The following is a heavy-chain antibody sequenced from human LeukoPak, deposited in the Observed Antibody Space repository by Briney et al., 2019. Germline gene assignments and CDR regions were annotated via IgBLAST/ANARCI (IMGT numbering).Heavy chain of an antibody. CDR1: GFTFSDYY. Sequence: GGSLRLSCAASGFTFSDYYMSWIRQASGKGLEWVSYISSSGSTIHYADSVKGRFTISRDNAKNSLYLQMNSLRAEDTAVYYCARDADIVVVPPSGGWFDPWGQGTLVTVSS. D-gene: IGHD2-2*01. CDR3: ARDADIVVVPPSGGWFDP. V-gene: IGHV3-11*04. J-gene: IGHJ5*02. CDR2: ISSSGSTI.